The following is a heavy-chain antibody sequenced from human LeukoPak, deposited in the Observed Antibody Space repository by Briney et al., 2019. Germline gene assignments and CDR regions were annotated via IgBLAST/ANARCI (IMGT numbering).Heavy chain of an antibody. Sequence: PGGSLRLSCAASGFTFSSSGMSWVRQAPGKGLEWVSYISSSSSTIYYADSVKGRFTISRDNAKNSLYLQMNSLRAEDTAVYYCARDRVGATRDLDYWGQGTLVTVSS. CDR2: ISSSSSTI. V-gene: IGHV3-48*01. CDR3: ARDRVGATRDLDY. D-gene: IGHD1-26*01. CDR1: GFTFSSSG. J-gene: IGHJ4*02.